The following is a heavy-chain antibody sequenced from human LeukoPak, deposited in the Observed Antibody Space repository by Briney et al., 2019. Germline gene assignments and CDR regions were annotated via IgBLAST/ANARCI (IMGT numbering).Heavy chain of an antibody. CDR1: GYSISSGYY. D-gene: IGHD3-9*01. V-gene: IGHV4-38-2*02. Sequence: SETLSLTCTVSGYSISSGYYWGWIRQPPGKGLEWIGSIYYSGSTYYNPSLKTRVTISVDTSKNQFSLKLSSVTAADTAVYYCASLYYDILTGYYRFDPWGQGTLVTVSS. CDR2: IYYSGST. CDR3: ASLYYDILTGYYRFDP. J-gene: IGHJ5*02.